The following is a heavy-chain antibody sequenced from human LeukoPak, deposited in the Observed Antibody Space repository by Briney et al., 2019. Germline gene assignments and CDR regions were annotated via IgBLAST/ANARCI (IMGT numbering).Heavy chain of an antibody. Sequence: PGGSLRLSCAASGFTFSSYAMSWVRQAPGKGLEWVSAISGSGGSTYYADSVKGRFTISRDNSKKRLYLQMNSLGTEDTAVYYCAKDVGRSSWYYFDYWGQGILVTVSS. D-gene: IGHD6-13*01. V-gene: IGHV3-23*01. J-gene: IGHJ4*02. CDR2: ISGSGGST. CDR3: AKDVGRSSWYYFDY. CDR1: GFTFSSYA.